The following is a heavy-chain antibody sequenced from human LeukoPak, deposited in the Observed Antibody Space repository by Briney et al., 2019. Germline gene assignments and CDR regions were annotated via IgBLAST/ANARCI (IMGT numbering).Heavy chain of an antibody. CDR2: IKQDGSER. CDR1: GFTFSSYW. CDR3: ARVLTMIVVTSDWFDP. V-gene: IGHV3-7*01. Sequence: GGSLRLSCAASGFTFSSYWMSWVRQAPGKELERVANIKQDGSERYYVDSVKGRFTISRDNAKNSLYLQMNSLRAEDTAVYYCARVLTMIVVTSDWFDPWGQGTLVTVSS. D-gene: IGHD3-22*01. J-gene: IGHJ5*02.